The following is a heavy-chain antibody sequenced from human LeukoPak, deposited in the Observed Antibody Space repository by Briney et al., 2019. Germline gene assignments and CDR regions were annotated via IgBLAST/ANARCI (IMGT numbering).Heavy chain of an antibody. J-gene: IGHJ4*02. CDR2: IYYSGST. Sequence: SETLSLTCTVSVGSISSYYWRWIWEPPEEGLEWIGYIYYSGSTNYNPSLKSRVTISVDTSKNQFSLKVNSVTAADTAVYYCARRASGVLYFDYWGQGTLVTVSP. V-gene: IGHV4-59*08. CDR3: ARRASGVLYFDY. CDR1: VGSISSYY. D-gene: IGHD7-27*01.